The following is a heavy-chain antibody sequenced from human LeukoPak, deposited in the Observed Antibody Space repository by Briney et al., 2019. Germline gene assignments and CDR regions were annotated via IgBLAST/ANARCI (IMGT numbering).Heavy chain of an antibody. CDR3: ARGKYDSSGTDY. CDR2: ISSSSSYI. J-gene: IGHJ4*02. Sequence: GGSLRLSCAASGFTFSSYAVNWVRQAPGKGLEWVSSISSSSSYIYYADSVKGRFTISRDNAKNSLYLQMNSLRAEDTAVYYCARGKYDSSGTDYWGQGTLVTVSS. CDR1: GFTFSSYA. V-gene: IGHV3-21*01. D-gene: IGHD3-22*01.